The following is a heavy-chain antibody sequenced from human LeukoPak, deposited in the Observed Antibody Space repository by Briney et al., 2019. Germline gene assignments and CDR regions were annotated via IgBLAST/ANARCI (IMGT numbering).Heavy chain of an antibody. J-gene: IGHJ3*02. CDR3: ATHYDILTGLKRGAFDI. Sequence: SETLSLTCTVSGGSISSSSYYWGWIRQPPGKGLEWIGSIYYSGSTYYNPSLKSRVTISVDTSKNQFSLKLSSVTAADTAVYYCATHYDILTGLKRGAFDIWGQGTMVTVSS. CDR2: IYYSGST. V-gene: IGHV4-39*07. D-gene: IGHD3-9*01. CDR1: GGSISSSSYY.